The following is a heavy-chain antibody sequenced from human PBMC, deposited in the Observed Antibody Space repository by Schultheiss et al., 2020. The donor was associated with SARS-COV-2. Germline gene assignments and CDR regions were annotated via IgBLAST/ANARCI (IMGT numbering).Heavy chain of an antibody. CDR2: INPSGGST. J-gene: IGHJ4*02. CDR1: GYTLTDLS. D-gene: IGHD3-16*01. V-gene: IGHV1-46*01. CDR3: ARDPFERRPSLDD. Sequence: VKVSCKVSGYTLTDLSMHWVRQAPGQGLEWMGIINPSGGSTSYAQKFQGRVTMTRDTSTSTVYMELSSLRSEDTAVYYCARDPFERRPSLDDWGQGTLVTVSS.